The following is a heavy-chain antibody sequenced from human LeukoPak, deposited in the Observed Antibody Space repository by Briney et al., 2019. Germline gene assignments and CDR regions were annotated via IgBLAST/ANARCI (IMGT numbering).Heavy chain of an antibody. CDR2: IWFDGTND. D-gene: IGHD1-26*01. Sequence: PGGSLRLSCAASGFIFRDFVMHWVRQAPGKGLEWVAIIWFDGTNDVYAGSVKGRFTISKDNSKDTLFRHMDSLRVEDTAVYYCVRAARQVGATLPYAMDVWGQGTTLIVSS. J-gene: IGHJ6*02. V-gene: IGHV3-33*08. CDR3: VRAARQVGATLPYAMDV. CDR1: GFIFRDFV.